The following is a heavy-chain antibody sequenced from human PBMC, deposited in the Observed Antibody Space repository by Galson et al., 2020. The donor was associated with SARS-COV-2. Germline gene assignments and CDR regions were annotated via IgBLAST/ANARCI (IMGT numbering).Heavy chain of an antibody. CDR3: ARYNPEGGSCAFDI. V-gene: IGHV4-61*02. J-gene: IGHJ3*02. CDR1: GGSISSGNYY. CDR2: VYSSGGT. Sequence: SETLSLTCTVSGGSISSGNYYWSWIRQPDGKGLEWIGRVYSSGGTNYNPSLKSRVTISVDTSKNLFSLRLSSVTAADTALYYCARYNPEGGSCAFDIWGQGTMVTVSS. D-gene: IGHD3-10*01.